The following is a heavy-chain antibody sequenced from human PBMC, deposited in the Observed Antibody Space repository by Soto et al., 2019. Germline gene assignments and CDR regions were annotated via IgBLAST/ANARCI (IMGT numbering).Heavy chain of an antibody. CDR3: TAGKLYPSLDFDY. Sequence: QAGGSLRLSCTASGFTFGDYAMSWVRQAPGKGLEWVGFIRSKAYGGTKEYAASVKGRFTISRDDYKSIAYLQMNSVKNEDTAEYYCTAGKLYPSLDFDYWGQGTMVTVSS. CDR1: GFTFGDYA. J-gene: IGHJ4*02. V-gene: IGHV3-49*04. D-gene: IGHD2-8*01. CDR2: IRSKAYGGTK.